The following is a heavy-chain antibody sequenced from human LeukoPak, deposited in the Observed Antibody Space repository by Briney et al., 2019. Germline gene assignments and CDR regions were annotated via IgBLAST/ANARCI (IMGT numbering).Heavy chain of an antibody. D-gene: IGHD2-2*02. CDR1: GGSISSYY. CDR3: ANGVVPAAIYY. CDR2: IYTSGST. Sequence: SETLSLTCTVSGGSISSYYWSWIRQPAGKGLEWIGHIYTSGSTNYNPSLTSRVTILIDKSRNQFSLKLSSVTAADTAVYYCANGVVPAAIYYWGQGTLVTVSS. J-gene: IGHJ4*02. V-gene: IGHV4-4*07.